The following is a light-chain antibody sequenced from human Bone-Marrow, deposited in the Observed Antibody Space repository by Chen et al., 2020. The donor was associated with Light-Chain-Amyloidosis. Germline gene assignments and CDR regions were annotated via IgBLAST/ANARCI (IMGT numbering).Light chain of an antibody. V-gene: IGLV2-14*01. Sequence: QSALTQPASVSGSPGQSTTISCTGTSGDVGTYNYVSWYQQHPGKAPKVMIYAVSNRPSAVSKRFSGSKSGNTASLTISGLQAEDEADYYCSSFTSSSSYVFGPGTKVTVL. CDR3: SSFTSSSSYV. CDR1: SGDVGTYNY. J-gene: IGLJ1*01. CDR2: AVS.